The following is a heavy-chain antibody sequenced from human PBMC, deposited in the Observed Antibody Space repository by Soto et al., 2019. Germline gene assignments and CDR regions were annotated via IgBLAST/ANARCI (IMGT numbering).Heavy chain of an antibody. J-gene: IGHJ4*02. CDR2: IYYTGST. Sequence: SETLSLTCTVSGGSIRSGGYYWTWIRQHPGKGLEWIGYIYYTGSTYYNPSLKSRVTISVDTSKNQFSLKLSSVTAADTAVYYCARRYGRAFDYWGQGTLVTVSS. D-gene: IGHD1-1*01. CDR3: ARRYGRAFDY. CDR1: GGSIRSGGYY. V-gene: IGHV4-31*03.